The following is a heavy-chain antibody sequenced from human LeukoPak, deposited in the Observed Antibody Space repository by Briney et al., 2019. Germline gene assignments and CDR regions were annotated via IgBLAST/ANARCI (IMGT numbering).Heavy chain of an antibody. D-gene: IGHD3-3*01. CDR2: IYYSGST. Sequence: SETLSLTCSVSGGSISSHYWSWIRQPPGKGLEWIGYIYYSGSTKYNPSLKSRVTISVDTSKNQFSLKLSSVTAADTAVYYCAREGGFYPPLDYSGQGTLVTVSS. V-gene: IGHV4-59*11. CDR3: AREGGFYPPLDY. CDR1: GGSISSHY. J-gene: IGHJ4*02.